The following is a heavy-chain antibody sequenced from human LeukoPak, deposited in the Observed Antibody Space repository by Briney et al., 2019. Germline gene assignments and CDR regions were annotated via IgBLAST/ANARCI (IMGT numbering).Heavy chain of an antibody. CDR1: GYTFTNYV. V-gene: IGHV1-18*01. CDR2: THSYNGNT. CDR3: ARGWELDS. D-gene: IGHD1-26*01. Sequence: ASVKVSCKASGYTFTNYVISWMRQAPGQGLEWMGWTHSYNGNTNYAQKLQGRVTMTTDTPTSTAYMELRRLKSDDTAVYYCARGWELDSWGQGTLVTVSS. J-gene: IGHJ4*02.